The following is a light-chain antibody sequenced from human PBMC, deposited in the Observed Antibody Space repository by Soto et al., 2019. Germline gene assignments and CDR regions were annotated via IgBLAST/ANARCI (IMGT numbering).Light chain of an antibody. V-gene: IGKV3-20*01. Sequence: EIVLTQSPGTLSLSPGGRAPLYCRASQSVSSSYLAWYQQKPGQAPRILIYGASSRATGIPDRFSGSGSGTDFTLTISRLEPEDVAVYYCQQYGSSAWTFGQGTKVDI. J-gene: IGKJ1*01. CDR3: QQYGSSAWT. CDR2: GAS. CDR1: QSVSSSY.